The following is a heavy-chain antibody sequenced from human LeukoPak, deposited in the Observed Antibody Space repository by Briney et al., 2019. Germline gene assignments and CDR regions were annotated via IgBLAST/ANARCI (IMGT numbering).Heavy chain of an antibody. CDR1: GGSITGYF. D-gene: IGHD3-3*01. V-gene: IGHV4-4*07. CDR2: VYTSGGT. Sequence: PSETLSLTCTVSGGSITGYFWTWLRQPAGKGLEWIGRVYTSGGTIFNPSLKSRVTMSVDTSKNQFSLKLTSMTAADTAVYYCARRYGENTIFGVVLNDAVDIWGQGTMVTVSS. CDR3: ARRYGENTIFGVVLNDAVDI. J-gene: IGHJ3*02.